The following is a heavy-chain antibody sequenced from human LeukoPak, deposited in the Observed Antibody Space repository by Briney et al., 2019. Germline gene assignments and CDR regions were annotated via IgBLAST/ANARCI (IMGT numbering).Heavy chain of an antibody. CDR2: IKEDGSAK. J-gene: IGHJ4*02. D-gene: IGHD5-18*01. V-gene: IGHV3-7*03. CDR1: GFTFTNYW. CDR3: AKGGDEAMVSPRYRYYFDY. Sequence: GGSLRLSCAASGFTFTNYWMTWVRQAPGKGLEWVANIKEDGSAKYYVDSVKGRFTISRDNAKNSLYLQMNSLRAEDTALYYCAKGGDEAMVSPRYRYYFDYWGQGTLVTVSS.